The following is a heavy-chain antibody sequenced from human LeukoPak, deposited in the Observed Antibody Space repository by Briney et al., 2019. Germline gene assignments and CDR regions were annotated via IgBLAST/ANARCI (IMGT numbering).Heavy chain of an antibody. CDR3: ARGRGSGSYYFDY. CDR1: GGSFSGYY. CDR2: INHSGST. V-gene: IGHV4-34*01. J-gene: IGHJ4*02. D-gene: IGHD3-10*01. Sequence: PSETLSLTCAVYGGSFSGYYWSWIRHPPGKGREWIGEINHSGSTNYNPSLKSRVTISVDTSKNQFSLKLSSVTAADTAVYYCARGRGSGSYYFDYWGQGTLVTVSS.